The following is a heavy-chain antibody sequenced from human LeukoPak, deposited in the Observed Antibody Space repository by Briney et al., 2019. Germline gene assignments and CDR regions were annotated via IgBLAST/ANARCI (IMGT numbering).Heavy chain of an antibody. CDR3: GKERKGVVQLWFGELGS. CDR1: GFTFRTHA. Sequence: GGSLRLSCTASGFTFRTHAMSWVRQAPGKGLEWLAAISGDGSGTYYADSVKGRFTISRDNSKNTLYLQMNSLRAGDTAVYYCGKERKGVVQLWFGELGSWGQGTLVTVSS. V-gene: IGHV3-23*01. D-gene: IGHD3-10*01. CDR2: ISGDGSGT. J-gene: IGHJ4*02.